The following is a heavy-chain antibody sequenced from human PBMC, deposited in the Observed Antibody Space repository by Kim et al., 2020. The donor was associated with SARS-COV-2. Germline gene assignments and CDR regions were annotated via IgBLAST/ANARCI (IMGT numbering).Heavy chain of an antibody. Sequence: GGSLRLSCAASGFTVSSNYMSWVRQAPGKGLEWVSVIYSGGSTYYADSVKGRFTISRDNSKNTLYLQMNSLRAEDTAVYYCARVRADSGYAWGYFDYWGQGTLVTVSS. J-gene: IGHJ4*02. CDR2: IYSGGST. CDR1: GFTVSSNY. D-gene: IGHD5-12*01. CDR3: ARVRADSGYAWGYFDY. V-gene: IGHV3-66*01.